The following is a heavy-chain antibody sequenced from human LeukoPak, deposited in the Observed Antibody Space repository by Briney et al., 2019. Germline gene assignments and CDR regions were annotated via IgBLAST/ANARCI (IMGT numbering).Heavy chain of an antibody. CDR2: ISGSGGNI. J-gene: IGHJ4*02. V-gene: IGHV3-23*01. D-gene: IGHD6-19*01. CDR3: WKEDLEQQGLVQSTYGDY. CDR1: GFTFSSYA. Sequence: GGSLRLXCAASGFTFSSYAMSWVRQAPGKGLEWVSAISGSGGNIYYADSVKGRFTISRDNSKNTLYLQMNSLRAEDTAVYYCWKEDLEQQGLVQSTYGDYWGQGTLVTVSS.